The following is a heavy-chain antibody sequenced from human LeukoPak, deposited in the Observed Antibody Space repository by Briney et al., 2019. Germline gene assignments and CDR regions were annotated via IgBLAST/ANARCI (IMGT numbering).Heavy chain of an antibody. Sequence: ASVKVSCKVSGYILTELSMHWVRQAPGKGLEWMGGFDPEDAETFYAQKFQGRVTMTEDTSTDMTEDTSTDTAYMELSSLRSEDTAVYYCATLSSGSYSGAFDIWGQGTMVTVSS. J-gene: IGHJ3*02. CDR3: ATLSSGSYSGAFDI. CDR2: FDPEDAET. D-gene: IGHD3-10*01. V-gene: IGHV1-24*01. CDR1: GYILTELS.